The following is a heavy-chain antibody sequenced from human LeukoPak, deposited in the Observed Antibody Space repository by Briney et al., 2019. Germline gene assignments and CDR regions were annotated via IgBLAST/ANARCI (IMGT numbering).Heavy chain of an antibody. CDR2: IYYSGST. D-gene: IGHD2-8*01. Sequence: SQTLSLTCTVSGDSISSFYWSWIRQPPGKGLEWIGYIYYSGSTNYNASLKSRVTISVDTSKNQFSLKLSSVTAADTAVYYCARAGVWGNIDYWGQGTLVTVSS. V-gene: IGHV4-59*01. CDR1: GDSISSFY. J-gene: IGHJ4*02. CDR3: ARAGVWGNIDY.